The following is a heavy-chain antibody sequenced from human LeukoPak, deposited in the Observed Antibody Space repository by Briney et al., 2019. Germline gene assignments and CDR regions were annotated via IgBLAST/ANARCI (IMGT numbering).Heavy chain of an antibody. CDR3: ARERLGYCSSTSCWPLNY. V-gene: IGHV3-30-3*01. CDR1: GFTFSSYA. D-gene: IGHD2-2*01. J-gene: IGHJ4*02. CDR2: ISYDGSNK. Sequence: PGGSLRLSCAASGFTFSSYAMHWVRQAPGKGLEWVAVISYDGSNKYYADSVKGRFTISRDNSKNTLYLQMNSLRAEDTAVYYCARERLGYCSSTSCWPLNYWGQGTPVTVSS.